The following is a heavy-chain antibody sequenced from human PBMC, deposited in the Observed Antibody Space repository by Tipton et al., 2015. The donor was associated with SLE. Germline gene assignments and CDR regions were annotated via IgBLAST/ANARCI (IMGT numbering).Heavy chain of an antibody. CDR1: GFTFSGSA. CDR2: IRSKANSYAT. J-gene: IGHJ4*02. D-gene: IGHD2/OR15-2a*01. CDR3: IREGRIVADY. V-gene: IGHV3-73*01. Sequence: GSLRLSCAASGFTFSGSAMHWVRQASGKGLEWVGRIRSKANSYATAYAASVKGRFTISRDESKNTAYLQMNSLKTEDTAVYYCIREGRIVADYWGQGTLVTVSS.